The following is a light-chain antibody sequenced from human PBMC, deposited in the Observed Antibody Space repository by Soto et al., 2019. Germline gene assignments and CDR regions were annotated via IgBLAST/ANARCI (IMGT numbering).Light chain of an antibody. V-gene: IGKV3-20*01. Sequence: ETVLTQSPGTLSLSPGERATLSCRASQSVSTSNLAWYQQRPGQAPRLLIYGTSSRATGIPDRFSGSGSRTDFTLTISRLEPEDFAVYYCQQFDYSLWTFGQGTKVEIK. J-gene: IGKJ1*01. CDR3: QQFDYSLWT. CDR2: GTS. CDR1: QSVSTSN.